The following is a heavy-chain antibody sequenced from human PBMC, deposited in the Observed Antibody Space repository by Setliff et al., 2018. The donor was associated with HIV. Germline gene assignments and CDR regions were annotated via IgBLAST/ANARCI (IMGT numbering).Heavy chain of an antibody. Sequence: LSLTCAVYGGSFNDYYWTWIRQPPGKGLEWIGEIDHSGNIKYHASLKSRVTISKDTSKNQISLKLRSVTAADTAVYYCVRGLNYYGSGSYLPLGYWGQGTLVTVSS. J-gene: IGHJ4*02. CDR3: VRGLNYYGSGSYLPLGY. CDR2: IDHSGNI. D-gene: IGHD3-10*01. V-gene: IGHV4-34*01. CDR1: GGSFNDYY.